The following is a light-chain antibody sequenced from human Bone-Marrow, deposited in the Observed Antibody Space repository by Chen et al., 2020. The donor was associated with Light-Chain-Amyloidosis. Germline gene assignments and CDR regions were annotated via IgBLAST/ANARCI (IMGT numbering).Light chain of an antibody. CDR1: KLGDKY. V-gene: IGLV3-1*01. Sequence: SYELTQPPSVSVSPGQTASITCSGDKLGDKYACWYHQKPGQSPVLVISQDSKRSSGIPERFSGSNSGNTATLTISGTQAMDEADYYCQAWDSSTVVFGGGTKLTVL. CDR3: QAWDSSTVV. J-gene: IGLJ2*01. CDR2: QDS.